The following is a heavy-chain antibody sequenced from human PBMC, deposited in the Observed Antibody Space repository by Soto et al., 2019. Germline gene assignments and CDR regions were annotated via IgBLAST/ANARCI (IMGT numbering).Heavy chain of an antibody. Sequence: PGESLKISCEGSGFSFTSNWIGWVRQMPGKGLEWMGTIYLGDSDTRYSPSFQGQVTISADKSISTAYLQWSSLKASDTAMYYCATLSSGNYYFDYWGQGTLVTVSS. CDR1: GFSFTSNW. CDR2: IYLGDSDT. V-gene: IGHV5-51*01. CDR3: ATLSSGNYYFDY. D-gene: IGHD1-26*01. J-gene: IGHJ4*02.